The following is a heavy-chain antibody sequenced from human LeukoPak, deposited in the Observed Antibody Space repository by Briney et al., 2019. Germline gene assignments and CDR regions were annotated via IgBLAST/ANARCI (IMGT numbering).Heavy chain of an antibody. J-gene: IGHJ4*02. V-gene: IGHV3-53*01. Sequence: GGSLRLSCAASGFTVSSNYMSWVRQAPGKGLEWVSVIYSGGSTYYADSVKGRFTISRDNSKNTLHLQMNSLRAEDTAVYYCARGAGYSYGLDYWGQGTLVTVSS. CDR3: ARGAGYSYGLDY. CDR1: GFTVSSNY. D-gene: IGHD5-18*01. CDR2: IYSGGST.